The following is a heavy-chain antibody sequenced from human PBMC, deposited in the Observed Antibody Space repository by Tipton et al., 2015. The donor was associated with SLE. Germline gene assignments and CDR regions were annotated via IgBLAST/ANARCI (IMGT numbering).Heavy chain of an antibody. CDR2: IDPDSGGT. CDR1: GYTFTGYY. J-gene: IGHJ4*02. V-gene: IGHV1-2*06. CDR3: TRDLGFTDY. Sequence: QLVQSGPEVKKPGDSVKLSCKASGYTFTGYYVHWVRQAPGQGLEWMGRIDPDSGGTYYAQKFQGRVTLTRDTSIRTAYMELSGLTSDDTAMYYCTRDLGFTDYWGQGTLVTVSS.